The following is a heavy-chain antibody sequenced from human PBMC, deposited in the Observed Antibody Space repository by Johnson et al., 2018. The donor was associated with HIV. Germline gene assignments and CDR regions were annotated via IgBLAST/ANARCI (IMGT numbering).Heavy chain of an antibody. J-gene: IGHJ3*02. CDR1: GFTFSSYA. D-gene: IGHD6-13*01. Sequence: QVQLVESGGGVVQPGRSLRLSCAASGFTFSSYAMHWVRQAPGKGLEWVAVISYDGSNKYYADSVKGRFTISRDNSKNTLYLQMNSLRAEDTAVYYCARDDLGNPFSSYDAFDIWGQGTMVNVSS. V-gene: IGHV3-30-3*01. CDR3: ARDDLGNPFSSYDAFDI. CDR2: ISYDGSNK.